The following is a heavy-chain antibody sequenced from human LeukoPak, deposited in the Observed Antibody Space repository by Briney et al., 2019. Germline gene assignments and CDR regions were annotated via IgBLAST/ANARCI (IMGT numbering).Heavy chain of an antibody. D-gene: IGHD3-22*01. Sequence: ASVKVSCKASGYTFTGYYMHWVRQAPGQGLEWIGWINPNSGGTNYAQKFQGRVTMTRDTSISTAYMELSRLRSDDTAVYYCARDSDYYDSSGGGYWGQGTLVTVSS. V-gene: IGHV1-2*02. J-gene: IGHJ4*02. CDR3: ARDSDYYDSSGGGY. CDR2: INPNSGGT. CDR1: GYTFTGYY.